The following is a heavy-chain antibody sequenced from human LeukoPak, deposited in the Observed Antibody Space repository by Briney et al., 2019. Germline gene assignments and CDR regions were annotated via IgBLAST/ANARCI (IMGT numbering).Heavy chain of an antibody. V-gene: IGHV3-23*01. Sequence: GGSLRLSCAASGFTFSSYAMSWVREAPGKGLEWVSDISGSGGSTYYADSVKGRFTISRDNSKNTLYLQMNSLRAEDTAVYYCAKDGGRANWNDGVVYWGQGTLVTVSS. D-gene: IGHD1-20*01. CDR3: AKDGGRANWNDGVVY. CDR2: ISGSGGST. CDR1: GFTFSSYA. J-gene: IGHJ4*02.